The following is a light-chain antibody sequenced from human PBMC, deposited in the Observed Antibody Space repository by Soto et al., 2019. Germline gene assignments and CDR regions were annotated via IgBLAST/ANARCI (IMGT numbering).Light chain of an antibody. CDR1: TSNIGSNY. Sequence: QSVLTQPPSASGTPGQRVTMSCSGSTSNIGSNYVYWYQQLPGTAPKLLIYRNNQRPSGVPDRFSGSKSGTSASLAISGLRSEDEADYYCCSYATTFYVFGSGTKLTVL. CDR2: RNN. V-gene: IGLV1-47*01. CDR3: CSYATTFYV. J-gene: IGLJ1*01.